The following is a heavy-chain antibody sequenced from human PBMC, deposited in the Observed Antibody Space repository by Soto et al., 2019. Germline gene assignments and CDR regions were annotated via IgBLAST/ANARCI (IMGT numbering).Heavy chain of an antibody. CDR1: GYSFTSYW. D-gene: IGHD2-2*01. CDR2: IYPGDSDT. CDR3: ARQGCSSTSCYYMDV. Sequence: PGESLKISCKGSGYSFTSYWIGWVRQMPGKGLEWMGIIYPGDSDTRYSPSFQGQVTISADKSISTAYLQWSSLKASDTAMYYCARQGCSSTSCYYMDVWGKGTTVTV. V-gene: IGHV5-51*01. J-gene: IGHJ6*03.